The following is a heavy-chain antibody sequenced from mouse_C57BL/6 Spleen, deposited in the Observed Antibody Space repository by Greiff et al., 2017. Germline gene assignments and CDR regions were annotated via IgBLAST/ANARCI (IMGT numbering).Heavy chain of an antibody. J-gene: IGHJ2*01. CDR3: ARWYYGRDYFDY. D-gene: IGHD1-1*01. CDR2: IYPGDGDT. CDR1: GYAFSSSW. V-gene: IGHV1-82*01. Sequence: QVQLKESGPELVKPGASVKISCKASGYAFSSSWMNWVKQRPGKGLEWIGRIYPGDGDTNYNGKFKGKATLTADKSSSTAYMQLSSLTSEDSAVYFCARWYYGRDYFDYWGQGTTLTVSS.